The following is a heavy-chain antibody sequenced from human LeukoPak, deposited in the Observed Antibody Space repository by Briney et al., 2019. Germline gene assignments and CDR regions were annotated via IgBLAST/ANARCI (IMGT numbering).Heavy chain of an antibody. D-gene: IGHD3-16*02. V-gene: IGHV1-8*01. CDR3: ARVRVITFGGVIVPLGY. CDR2: MNPNSGNT. Sequence: ASVKVSCKASGYTFTSYDINWVRQATGQGLEGMGWMNPNSGNTGYAQKFQGRVTMTRNTSISTAYMELSSLRSEDTAVYYCARVRVITFGGVIVPLGYWGQGTLVTVSS. J-gene: IGHJ4*02. CDR1: GYTFTSYD.